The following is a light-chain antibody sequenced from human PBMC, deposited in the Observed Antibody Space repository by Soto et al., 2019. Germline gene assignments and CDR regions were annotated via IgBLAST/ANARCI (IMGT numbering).Light chain of an antibody. CDR2: RTT. CDR1: TGAVTSDYY. CDR3: LLYYGDSWV. V-gene: IGLV7-43*01. J-gene: IGLJ1*01. Sequence: QAVMTQEPSLTVSPGGTVTVTCASSTGAVTSDYYPNWFQQKPGQPPRALIYRTTYKHSWTPARFSGSILGGKPALTLSGVQPEDEADYYCLLYYGDSWVFGTGTKVTVL.